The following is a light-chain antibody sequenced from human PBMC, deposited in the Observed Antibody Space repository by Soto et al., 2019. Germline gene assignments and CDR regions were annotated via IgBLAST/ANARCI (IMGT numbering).Light chain of an antibody. CDR2: DVS. J-gene: IGLJ1*01. V-gene: IGLV2-14*03. Sequence: QSALTQPASVSGSPGQTITISCSGTSSDVGGYNYVSWYQQHPGKAPKLMIFDVSNRPSGVSNRFSGSKSGNTASLTISGLQAEDEADYYCNSYTTGATYVFGDGTKLIVL. CDR3: NSYTTGATYV. CDR1: SSDVGGYNY.